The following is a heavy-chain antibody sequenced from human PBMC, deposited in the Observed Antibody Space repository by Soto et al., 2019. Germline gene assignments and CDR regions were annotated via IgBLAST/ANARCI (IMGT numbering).Heavy chain of an antibody. J-gene: IGHJ6*04. Sequence: GGSLRLSCGASGFTFIGYWMSWVRQVPGKGLEWVANMKQDAGEKKYVGSVKGRFTISRDNAKNSLYLQMNYLRAEDTSVYYCAKTSVLLPAAANRGSPYNYYAWDGWRKGTTVTVSS. CDR3: AKTSVLLPAAANRGSPYNYYAWDG. V-gene: IGHV3-7*03. CDR2: MKQDAGEK. CDR1: GFTFIGYW. D-gene: IGHD2-2*01.